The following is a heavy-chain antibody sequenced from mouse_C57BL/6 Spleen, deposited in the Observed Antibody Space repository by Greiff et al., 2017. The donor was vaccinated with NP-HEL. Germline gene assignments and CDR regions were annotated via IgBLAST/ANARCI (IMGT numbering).Heavy chain of an antibody. V-gene: IGHV1-64*01. D-gene: IGHD1-1*01. CDR3: ARHYYGSSSSYFDV. Sequence: QVQLQQPGAELVKPGASVKLSCKASGYTFTSYWMHWVKQRPGQGLEWIGMIHPNSGSTNYNEKFKSKATLTVDKSSSTAYMQLSSLTSEDSAVYYCARHYYGSSSSYFDVWGTGTTVTVSS. J-gene: IGHJ1*03. CDR1: GYTFTSYW. CDR2: IHPNSGST.